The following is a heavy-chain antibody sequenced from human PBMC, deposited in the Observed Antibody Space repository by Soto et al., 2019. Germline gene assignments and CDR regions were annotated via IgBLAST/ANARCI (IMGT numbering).Heavy chain of an antibody. CDR1: GFTFSNAG. Sequence: GGSLRLSCAASGFTFSNAGMNCVRQAPGKGLEWVGRIKSKTDGGTTDYAAPVKGRFTISRDDSKNTLYLQMNSLKTEDTAVYYCTSGGYGSGSYYNYQRPNNWFDPWGQGTLVTVSS. J-gene: IGHJ5*02. V-gene: IGHV3-15*07. CDR3: TSGGYGSGSYYNYQRPNNWFDP. CDR2: IKSKTDGGTT. D-gene: IGHD3-10*01.